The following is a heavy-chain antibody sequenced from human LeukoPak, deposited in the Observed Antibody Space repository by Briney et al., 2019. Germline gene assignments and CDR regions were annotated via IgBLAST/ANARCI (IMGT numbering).Heavy chain of an antibody. J-gene: IGHJ4*02. Sequence: GASVTVSYTPSEGTFSSYAVSWGRQAPGQGLEWMGRIIPILGIANYAQKFQGRVTITTDKATSTAYMELSSLRSEDTAVYYCARGGIAVAVPFDYWGQGTLVTVSS. D-gene: IGHD6-19*01. CDR2: IIPILGIA. V-gene: IGHV1-69*04. CDR1: EGTFSSYA. CDR3: ARGGIAVAVPFDY.